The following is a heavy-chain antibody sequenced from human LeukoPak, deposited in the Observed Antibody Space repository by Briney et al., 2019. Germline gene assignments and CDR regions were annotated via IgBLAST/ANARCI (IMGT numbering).Heavy chain of an antibody. Sequence: AASVKVSCKASGGTFSSYAISWVRQAPGQGLEWMGGIIPIFGTANYAQKLQGRVTMTTDTSTSTAYMELRSLRSDDTAVYYCARVAPYYDFWSGYHDGGYYYMDVWGKGTTVTASS. CDR3: ARVAPYYDFWSGYHDGGYYYMDV. J-gene: IGHJ6*03. CDR2: IIPIFGTA. D-gene: IGHD3-3*01. CDR1: GGTFSSYA. V-gene: IGHV1-69*05.